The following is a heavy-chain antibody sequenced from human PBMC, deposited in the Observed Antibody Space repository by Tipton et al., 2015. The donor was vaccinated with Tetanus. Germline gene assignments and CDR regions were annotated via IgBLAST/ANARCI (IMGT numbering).Heavy chain of an antibody. CDR2: ISSNGHTT. V-gene: IGHV3-23*01. D-gene: IGHD6-19*01. CDR1: GFTFTTYA. Sequence: SLRLSCAASGFTFTTYAMNWVRQAPGKGLEWVSGISSNGHTTYYADSVKGRFTISRDNSKNTLYLQMNSLRDEDTAVYYCAKVGSDRYILRTPFDYWGPVTLVTVSS. J-gene: IGHJ4*02. CDR3: AKVGSDRYILRTPFDY.